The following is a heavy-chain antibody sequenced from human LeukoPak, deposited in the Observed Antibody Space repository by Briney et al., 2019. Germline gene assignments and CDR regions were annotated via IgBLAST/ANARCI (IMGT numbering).Heavy chain of an antibody. CDR3: ARTLREYDSSGYYYYFDY. Sequence: SETLSLTCTVSGGSISSYYWSWIRQPPGKGLEWIGYIYYSGSTNYNPSLKSRVTIPVDTSKNQFSLKLSSVTAADTAVYYCARTLREYDSSGYYYYFDYWGQGTLVTVSS. CDR2: IYYSGST. J-gene: IGHJ4*02. CDR1: GGSISSYY. D-gene: IGHD3-22*01. V-gene: IGHV4-59*08.